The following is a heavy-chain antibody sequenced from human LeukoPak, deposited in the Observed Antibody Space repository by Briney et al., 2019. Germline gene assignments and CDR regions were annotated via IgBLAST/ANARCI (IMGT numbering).Heavy chain of an antibody. D-gene: IGHD3-22*01. V-gene: IGHV3-23*01. Sequence: GGSLRLSCAAFGFTFSSYAMSWVRQAPGKGLEWVSAISGSGGSTYYADSVKGRFTISRDNSKNTLYLQMNSLRAEDTAVYYCAKGSYYDSSGSFYFDYWGQGTLVTVSS. CDR3: AKGSYYDSSGSFYFDY. CDR1: GFTFSSYA. CDR2: ISGSGGST. J-gene: IGHJ4*02.